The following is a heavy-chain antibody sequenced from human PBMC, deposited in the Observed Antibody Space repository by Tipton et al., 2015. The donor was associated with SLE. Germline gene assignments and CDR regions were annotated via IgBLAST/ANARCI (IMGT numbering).Heavy chain of an antibody. CDR3: AREGPRRSTADY. CDR1: GGSFSGYY. V-gene: IGHV4-34*01. J-gene: IGHJ4*02. D-gene: IGHD6-13*01. Sequence: TLSLTCAVYGGSFSGYYWSWIRQPPGKGLEWIGEINHSGSTNYNPSLKSRLTISVDTSKNQFSLRLSSVTAADTAVYYCAREGPRRSTADYWGQGTLVTVSS. CDR2: INHSGST.